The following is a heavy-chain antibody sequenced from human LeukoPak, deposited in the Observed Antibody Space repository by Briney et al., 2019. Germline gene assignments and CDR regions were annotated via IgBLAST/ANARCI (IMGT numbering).Heavy chain of an antibody. V-gene: IGHV5-51*01. D-gene: IGHD1-26*01. J-gene: IGHJ3*02. CDR3: ARHQLPGSYYVAFDI. CDR1: GYRFISYW. CDR2: IYPGDSDT. Sequence: GESLKISCKGSGYRFISYWIGWVRQMPGKGLEWMGIIYPGDSDTRYSPSFQGQVTISADKSISTAYLQWSSLKASDTAMYYCARHQLPGSYYVAFDIWGQGTMVTVSS.